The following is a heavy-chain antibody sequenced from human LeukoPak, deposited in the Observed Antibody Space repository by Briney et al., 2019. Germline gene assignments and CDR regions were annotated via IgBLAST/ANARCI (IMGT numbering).Heavy chain of an antibody. Sequence: PGGSLRLSCAACGFTFSSYAMHWVRQAPGKGLEWVAFISYDGSNKYYADSVKGRFTISRDSSKNTLYLQMDSLRTDDTALYYFAKQQQLVQIDYSGQGTLVTVSS. CDR3: AKQQQLVQIDY. V-gene: IGHV3-30-3*02. D-gene: IGHD6-13*01. CDR2: ISYDGSNK. J-gene: IGHJ4*02. CDR1: GFTFSSYA.